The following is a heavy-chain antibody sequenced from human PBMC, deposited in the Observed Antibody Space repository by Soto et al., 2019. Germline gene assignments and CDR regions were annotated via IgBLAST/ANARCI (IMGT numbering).Heavy chain of an antibody. CDR3: AGHEGPNYYDTNRHLDY. D-gene: IGHD3-22*01. CDR1: GYRFTSYW. J-gene: IGHJ4*02. V-gene: IGHV5-51*01. Sequence: GESLKISCTVSGYRFTSYWIGWVRQMPGKGLEWMGIIYPGDSDARYSPSFQGLVTISVDKSIFTAYLQWSSLKASDTAMDFCAGHEGPNYYDTNRHLDYWGQGTQVTVSS. CDR2: IYPGDSDA.